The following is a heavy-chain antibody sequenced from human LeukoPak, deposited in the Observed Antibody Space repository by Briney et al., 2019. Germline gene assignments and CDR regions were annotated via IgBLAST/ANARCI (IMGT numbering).Heavy chain of an antibody. V-gene: IGHV3-11*01. CDR2: ISGSGSTI. Sequence: GGSLRLSCAASGFTFSDYYMSWIRQAPGKGLEWVSYISGSGSTIYYADSVKGRFTISRDNAKNSLYLQMNSLRAEDTAVYYCARVKRRYYDSSGYWYWGQGTLVTVSS. J-gene: IGHJ4*02. CDR1: GFTFSDYY. CDR3: ARVKRRYYDSSGYWY. D-gene: IGHD3-22*01.